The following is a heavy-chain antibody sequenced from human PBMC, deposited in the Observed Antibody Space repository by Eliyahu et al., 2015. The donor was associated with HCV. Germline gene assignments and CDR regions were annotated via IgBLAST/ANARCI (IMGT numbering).Heavy chain of an antibody. CDR3: AKARITIFGVVLRHYYYGMDV. Sequence: EVQLLESGGGLVQPGGSLRLSCAASGFXFSSYAMSWXRQAPGKGLGWVSAISGSGGSTYYADSVKGRFTISRDNSKNTLYLQMNVLRAEDTAVYYCAKARITIFGVVLRHYYYGMDVWGQGTTVTVSS. V-gene: IGHV3-23*01. CDR1: GFXFSSYA. D-gene: IGHD3-3*01. J-gene: IGHJ6*02. CDR2: ISGSGGST.